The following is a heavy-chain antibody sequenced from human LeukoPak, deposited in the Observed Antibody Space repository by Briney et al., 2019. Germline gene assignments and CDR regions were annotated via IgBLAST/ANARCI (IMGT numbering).Heavy chain of an antibody. V-gene: IGHV4-39*01. D-gene: IGHD3/OR15-3a*01. CDR2: IYYTGNT. CDR1: GVSISSSYSY. CDR3: ARQTGSGLFILP. Sequence: SETLSLTCTVSGVSISSSYSYWGWIRQPPGMGLEWIGSIYYTGNTYYNASLKSQVSISIDTSKNQSSLKLTSVTAADTAVYYCARQTGSGLFILPGGQGTLVTVSS. J-gene: IGHJ4*02.